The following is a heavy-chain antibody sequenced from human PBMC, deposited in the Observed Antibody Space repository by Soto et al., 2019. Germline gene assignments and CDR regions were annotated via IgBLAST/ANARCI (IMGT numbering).Heavy chain of an antibody. CDR2: IHHSGST. CDR1: GASIISSSC. V-gene: IGHV4-4*02. CDR3: ARGGYYFYMDV. D-gene: IGHD1-26*01. J-gene: IGHJ6*03. Sequence: QVQLQESGPGLVKPSGTLSLTCDVSGASIISSSCWSWVRQPPGEGLEWIGQIHHSGSTNYNPSHTSRVTVSVDKSKNQFSLTVTSVTAADTAVYYCARGGYYFYMDVWGKGTTVTVSS.